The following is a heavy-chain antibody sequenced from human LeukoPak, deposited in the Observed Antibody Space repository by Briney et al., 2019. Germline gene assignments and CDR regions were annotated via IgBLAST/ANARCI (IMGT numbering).Heavy chain of an antibody. CDR3: AKDRGYSYGLSHFDY. CDR1: GFTFSSYG. CDR2: IRYDGSNK. J-gene: IGHJ4*02. D-gene: IGHD5-18*01. Sequence: GGSLRLSCAASGFTFSSYGMHWVRQAPGKGLEWVAFIRYDGSNKYYADSVKGRFTISRDNSKNTLYLQMNSLRAEDTAVYYCAKDRGYSYGLSHFDYWGRGTLVTVSS. V-gene: IGHV3-30*02.